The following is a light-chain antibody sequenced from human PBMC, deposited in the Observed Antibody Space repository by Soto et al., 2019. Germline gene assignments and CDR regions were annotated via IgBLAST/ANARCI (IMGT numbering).Light chain of an antibody. CDR1: SSDVGGYNY. J-gene: IGLJ1*01. V-gene: IGLV2-14*01. CDR3: SSYTSSSTYV. CDR2: EVS. Sequence: SALTQPASVSGSPGQSIAISCIGTSSDVGGYNYVSWYQQHPGKAPKLMISEVSNRPSGVSNRFSGSKSGNTASLTISGLQAEDEADYYCSSYTSSSTYVFGTGTKVTVL.